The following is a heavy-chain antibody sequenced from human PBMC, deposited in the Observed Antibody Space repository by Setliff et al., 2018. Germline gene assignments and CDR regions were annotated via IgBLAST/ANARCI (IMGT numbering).Heavy chain of an antibody. CDR2: IRVYDGYT. V-gene: IGHV1-18*01. D-gene: IGHD1-7*01. CDR1: GYMFTTYG. Sequence: ASVKVSCKTSGYMFTTYGISWVRQDPGQGLEWMGWIRVYDGYTDYAQKFQGRVTMTKDTSTSTAYMELRSLRSDDTAVYYCARYITGTTPADYWGQGTLVTVSS. J-gene: IGHJ4*02. CDR3: ARYITGTTPADY.